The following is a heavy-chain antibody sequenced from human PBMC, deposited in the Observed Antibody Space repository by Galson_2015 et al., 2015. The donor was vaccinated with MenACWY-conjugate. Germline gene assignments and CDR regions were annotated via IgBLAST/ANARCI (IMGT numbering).Heavy chain of an antibody. CDR1: GYTFTTYA. CDR3: AKDQGSSWFWVDP. D-gene: IGHD6-13*01. CDR2: INGGNGDT. J-gene: IGHJ5*02. Sequence: SVKVSCKASGYTFTTYAIHWVRQAPGQRLEWMGWINGGNGDTKYSQKFQGRLTITRDTSATTSYLELSSLRSEDTAVYYCAKDQGSSWFWVDPWGQGTRVTVSS. V-gene: IGHV1-3*01.